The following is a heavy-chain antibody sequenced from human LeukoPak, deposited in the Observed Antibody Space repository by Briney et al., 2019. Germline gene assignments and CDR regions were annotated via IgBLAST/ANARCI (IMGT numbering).Heavy chain of an antibody. CDR3: AKVWVARSELHWFDP. J-gene: IGHJ5*02. D-gene: IGHD1-26*01. V-gene: IGHV3-30*02. CDR1: GFTFSSYG. CDR2: IRYDGSNK. Sequence: PGGSLRLSCAASGFTFSSYGMPWVRQAPGKGLEWVAFIRYDGSNKYYADSVKGRFTISRDNSKNTLYLQMNSLRAEDTAVYYCAKVWVARSELHWFDPWGQGTLVTVSS.